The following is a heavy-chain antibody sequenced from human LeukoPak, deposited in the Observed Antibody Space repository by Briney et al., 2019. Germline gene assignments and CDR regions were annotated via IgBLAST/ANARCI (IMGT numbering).Heavy chain of an antibody. D-gene: IGHD3-10*01. CDR3: ARTSRHFYGSGTNLTPWPVGMDV. CDR2: IYYGGSST. CDR1: GASMSGSF. J-gene: IGHJ6*02. Sequence: PSETLSPTCTASGASMSGSFWTGFRQPPGRARDRFGFIYYGGSSTKSNPSLKRRVTISVDTSKSQFSLNLNSATAADTAVYYCARTSRHFYGSGTNLTPWPVGMDVWGQGTTVTVSS. V-gene: IGHV4-59*01.